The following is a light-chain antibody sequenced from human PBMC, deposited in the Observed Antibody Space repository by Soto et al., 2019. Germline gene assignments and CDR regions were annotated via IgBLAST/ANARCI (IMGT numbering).Light chain of an antibody. V-gene: IGKV1-39*01. CDR3: QQSYSTPIT. CDR2: AAS. CDR1: QSINSY. Sequence: IHMTQSPSSLSASVGNRVNIICRASQSINSYLNWYQQEQGKAPKFLIYAASSLQSGVPSRFSGSGYGTDFNLTISSLQTEDFATYYCQQSYSTPITFGQGTRLEI. J-gene: IGKJ5*01.